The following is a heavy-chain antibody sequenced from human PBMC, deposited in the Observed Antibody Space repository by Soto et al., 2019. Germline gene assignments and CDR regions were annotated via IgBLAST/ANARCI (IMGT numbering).Heavy chain of an antibody. CDR3: AREGIGSLAPRDHYGMDV. CDR1: GGSISSGGYY. D-gene: IGHD6-6*01. Sequence: SETLSLTCTVSGGSISSGGYYWSWIRQHPGKGLEWIGYIYYSGSTYYNPSLKSRVTISVDTSKNQFSLKLSSVTAADTAVYYCAREGIGSLAPRDHYGMDVWGQGTTVTVSS. J-gene: IGHJ6*02. V-gene: IGHV4-31*03. CDR2: IYYSGST.